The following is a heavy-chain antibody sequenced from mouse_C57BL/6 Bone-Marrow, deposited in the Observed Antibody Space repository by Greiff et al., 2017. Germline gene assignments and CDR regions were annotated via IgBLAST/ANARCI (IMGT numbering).Heavy chain of an antibody. CDR1: GFSFHSHG. V-gene: IGHV2-2*01. J-gene: IGHJ4*01. D-gene: IGHD5-1-1*01. CDR2: IGSGGST. CDR3: AGDTCDIYAEAMHH. Sequence: QVQLQQSGPGLVQPPQPLSYTCTAPGFSFHSHGVHWVRQSQGKGLEWLGVIGSGGSTDYNAAFISSLSISKDNSKSQVFFKMTSLQADDPAIYYCAGDTCDIYAEAMHHCGEGTSSTISS.